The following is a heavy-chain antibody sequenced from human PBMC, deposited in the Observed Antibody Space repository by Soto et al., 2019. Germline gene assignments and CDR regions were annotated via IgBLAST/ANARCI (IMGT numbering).Heavy chain of an antibody. Sequence: GGSLRLSCATSGFTFSSYTMHWVRQAPGKGLEWVAFISKDGSSKYYADSVKGRFTISRDNSKNTLYLQMSSLRAEDTAVHYCARECGYCFSNYYHYHTMDVWGQGTTVTVSS. CDR3: ARECGYCFSNYYHYHTMDV. V-gene: IGHV3-30-3*01. CDR1: GFTFSSYT. CDR2: ISKDGSSK. J-gene: IGHJ6*02. D-gene: IGHD2-2*01.